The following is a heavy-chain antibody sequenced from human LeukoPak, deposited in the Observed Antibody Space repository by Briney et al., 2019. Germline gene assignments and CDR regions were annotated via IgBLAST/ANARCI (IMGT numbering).Heavy chain of an antibody. D-gene: IGHD3-22*01. CDR3: ARGLRGYYYDSSGYYLRCNWFDP. Sequence: PSETLSLTCAVYGGSFSGYYWSWIRQPPGKGLEWIGEINHSGSTNYNPSLKSRVTISVDTSKNQFSLKLSSVTAADTAVYYCARGLRGYYYDSSGYYLRCNWFDPWGQGTLVTVSS. CDR2: INHSGST. J-gene: IGHJ5*02. V-gene: IGHV4-34*01. CDR1: GGSFSGYY.